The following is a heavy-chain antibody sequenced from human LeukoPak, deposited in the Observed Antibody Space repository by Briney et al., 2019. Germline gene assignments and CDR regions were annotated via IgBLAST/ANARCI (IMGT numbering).Heavy chain of an antibody. J-gene: IGHJ3*02. CDR3: ARGQHRVRYSDDSFDI. V-gene: IGHV3-30*04. CDR1: GFTFSSYA. D-gene: IGHD3-10*01. CDR2: ISYAGNNK. Sequence: GGSLRLSCAASGFTFSSYAMHWVRQAPGKGLEWVAVISYAGNNKYYADSVKGRFTISRDNSKNTLYLQLSSLRVEDTAVYYFARGQHRVRYSDDSFDIWGQRTMVTVSS.